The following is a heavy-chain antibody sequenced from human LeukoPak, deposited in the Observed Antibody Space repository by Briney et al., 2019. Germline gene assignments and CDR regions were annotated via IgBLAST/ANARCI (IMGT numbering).Heavy chain of an antibody. J-gene: IGHJ4*02. V-gene: IGHV4-39*01. CDR2: IYYRGST. CDR1: GGSISSSGYY. D-gene: IGHD2-15*01. CDR3: ARRKGYCSGGSCYPFDY. Sequence: SETLSLTCTVSGGSISSSGYYWGWIRQPPGKGLEWIGSIYYRGSTYYNPSLKSRVTMSVDTSKNQFSLKLSSVTAADTAVYYCARRKGYCSGGSCYPFDYWGQGTLVTVSS.